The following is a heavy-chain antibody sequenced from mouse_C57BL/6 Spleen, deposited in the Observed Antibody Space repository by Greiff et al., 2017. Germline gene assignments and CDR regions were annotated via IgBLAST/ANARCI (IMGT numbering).Heavy chain of an antibody. CDR3: ARHVGNSYFDY. Sequence: EVKLVVSGGDLVKPGGSLKLSCAASGFTFSSYGMSWVRQTPDKRLEWVATISSGGSYTYYPDSVKGRFTISRDNAKNTLYLQMSSLKSEDTAMYYCARHVGNSYFDYWGQGTTLTVSS. CDR1: GFTFSSYG. D-gene: IGHD2-1*01. CDR2: ISSGGSYT. J-gene: IGHJ2*01. V-gene: IGHV5-6*01.